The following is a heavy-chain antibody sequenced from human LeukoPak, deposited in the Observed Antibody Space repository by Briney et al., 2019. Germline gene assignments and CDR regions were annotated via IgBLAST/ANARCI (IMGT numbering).Heavy chain of an antibody. D-gene: IGHD5-24*01. V-gene: IGHV3-11*01. CDR1: GFTFSNYY. J-gene: IGHJ4*02. CDR3: ARTFSHWGWLGDYYFDW. Sequence: GGSMRLSCAASGFTFSNYYMSWIRQAPGKGLEWVSYISNSDNTIYYEDSVKGRFTNSRDNANNLLYLQMDSLRVEDTAVYYCARTFSHWGWLGDYYFDWWGRGTLVTVSS. CDR2: ISNSDNTI.